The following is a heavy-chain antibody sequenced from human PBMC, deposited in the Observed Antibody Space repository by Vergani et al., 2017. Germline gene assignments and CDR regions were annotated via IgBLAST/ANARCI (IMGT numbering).Heavy chain of an antibody. D-gene: IGHD3-22*01. J-gene: IGHJ4*02. CDR2: ISGSGGST. Sequence: EVQLLESGGGLVQPGGSLKLSCAASGFTFSSYAMSWVRQAPGKGLEWVSAISGSGGSTYYADSVKGRFTISRDNSKNTLYLQMNSLRAEDTAVYYCAKGWMSTMIAAPLDYWGQGTLVTVSS. CDR1: GFTFSSYA. V-gene: IGHV3-23*01. CDR3: AKGWMSTMIAAPLDY.